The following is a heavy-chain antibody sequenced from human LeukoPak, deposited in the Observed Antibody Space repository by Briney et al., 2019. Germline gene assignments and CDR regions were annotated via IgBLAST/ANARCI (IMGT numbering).Heavy chain of an antibody. J-gene: IGHJ4*02. Sequence: SETLSLTCTVSGGSISSYYWSWIRQPAGKGLEWIGRIYTSGSTNYNPSLKSRVTMSVDTSKNQFSLKLSSVTAADTAVYYCASYDILTDTLDYWGQGTLVTVSS. D-gene: IGHD3-9*01. CDR3: ASYDILTDTLDY. V-gene: IGHV4-4*07. CDR1: GGSISSYY. CDR2: IYTSGST.